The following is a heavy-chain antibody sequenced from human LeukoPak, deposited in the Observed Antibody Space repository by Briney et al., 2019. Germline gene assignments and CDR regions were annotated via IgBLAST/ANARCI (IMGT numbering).Heavy chain of an antibody. V-gene: IGHV4-31*03. CDR1: GGSICSGGYY. Sequence: PSQTLSHICTVSGGSICSGGYYWSWTRQHPGKGLEWIGYIYYSGSTYYNPSLKSRLTISVDTSKNQFSLKLSSVTAADTAVYYCASADYEDAFDIWGQGTMVTVSS. D-gene: IGHD4-17*01. CDR3: ASADYEDAFDI. J-gene: IGHJ3*02. CDR2: IYYSGST.